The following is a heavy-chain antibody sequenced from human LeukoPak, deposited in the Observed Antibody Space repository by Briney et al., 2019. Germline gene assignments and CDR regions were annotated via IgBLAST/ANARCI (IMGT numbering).Heavy chain of an antibody. V-gene: IGHV3-30*03. CDR3: ARDNDY. CDR1: GFHFRSYG. J-gene: IGHJ4*02. CDR2: ISYDGSNK. Sequence: GFLRLSRSSPGFHFRSYGMQRGRPAPGKGLEWVAVISYDGSNKYYADSVKGRFTISRDNSKNTLYLQMNSLRAEDTAVYYCARDNDYWGQGTLVTVSS.